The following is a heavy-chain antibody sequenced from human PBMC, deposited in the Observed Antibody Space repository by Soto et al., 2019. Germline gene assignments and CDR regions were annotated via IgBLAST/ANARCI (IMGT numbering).Heavy chain of an antibody. CDR2: INHSGST. CDR1: GGSFSGYY. J-gene: IGHJ6*02. CDR3: ARVRYGSGSPYYYYGMDV. V-gene: IGHV4-34*01. Sequence: PSETLSLTCAVYGGSFSGYYWSWIRQPPGKGLEWIGEINHSGSTNYNPSLKSRVTISVDTSKNQFSLKLSSVTAADTAVYYFARVRYGSGSPYYYYGMDVWGQGTTVTVSS. D-gene: IGHD3-10*01.